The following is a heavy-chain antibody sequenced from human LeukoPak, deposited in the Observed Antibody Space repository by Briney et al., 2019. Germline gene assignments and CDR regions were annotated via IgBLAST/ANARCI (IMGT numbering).Heavy chain of an antibody. Sequence: PSETLSLTCAVYGGSFSGYYWSWIRQPPGKGLEWVGEINHSGSTNYNPSLKRRVTISVDKSKNQFSLKLSSVTAADTAVYYCAIFTVAVVAATDYYYYYGMDVWGQGTTVTVSS. V-gene: IGHV4-34*01. CDR1: GGSFSGYY. CDR3: AIFTVAVVAATDYYYYYGMDV. D-gene: IGHD2-15*01. CDR2: INHSGST. J-gene: IGHJ6*02.